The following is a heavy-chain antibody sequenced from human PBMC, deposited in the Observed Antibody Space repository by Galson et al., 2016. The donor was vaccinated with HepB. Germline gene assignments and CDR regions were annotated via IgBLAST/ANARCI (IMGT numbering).Heavy chain of an antibody. D-gene: IGHD6-19*01. CDR2: IWPGDSDG. CDR1: GYRFTDFW. Sequence: QSGAEVKKPGESLKISCKGSGYRFTDFWIGWVRQMPGKGLEWMGIIWPGDSDGRYSPSFQGQVTMSVDKSLSTAYLPGNSLQASDNGMYFCARRGSGGWYRVDSWGQGTLITVYS. V-gene: IGHV5-51*01. J-gene: IGHJ4*02. CDR3: ARRGSGGWYRVDS.